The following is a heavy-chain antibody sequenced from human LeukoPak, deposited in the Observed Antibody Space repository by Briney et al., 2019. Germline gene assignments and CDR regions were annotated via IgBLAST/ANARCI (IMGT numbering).Heavy chain of an antibody. Sequence: TLSLTCTVSGGSISSSSYYWGWIRQPPGKALEWLALIYWDDDKRYSPSLKSRLAITKDTSKNQVVLTMTNMDPVDTATYYCAHRLQGPLYYYDSSFDYWGQGTLVTVSS. D-gene: IGHD3-22*01. V-gene: IGHV2-5*02. CDR3: AHRLQGPLYYYDSSFDY. J-gene: IGHJ4*02. CDR2: IYWDDDK. CDR1: GGSISSSSYY.